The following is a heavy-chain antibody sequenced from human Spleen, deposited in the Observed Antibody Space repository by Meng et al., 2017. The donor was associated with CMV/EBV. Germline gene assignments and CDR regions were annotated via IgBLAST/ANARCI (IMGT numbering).Heavy chain of an antibody. CDR2: INPNSGGT. CDR3: ARDGDPYYGGWFDP. Sequence: ASVKVSCKASGYTFTGYYMHWVRQAPGQGLEWMGWINPNSGGTNYAQKFQGRVTMTRDTSISTAYMELSRLRSDDTAVYYCARDGDPYYGGWFDPWGQGTLVTVSS. D-gene: IGHD1-26*01. J-gene: IGHJ5*02. V-gene: IGHV1-2*02. CDR1: GYTFTGYY.